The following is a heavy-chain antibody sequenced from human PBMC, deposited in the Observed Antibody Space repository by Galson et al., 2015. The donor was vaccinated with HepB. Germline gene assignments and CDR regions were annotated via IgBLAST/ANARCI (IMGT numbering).Heavy chain of an antibody. V-gene: IGHV3-23*01. Sequence: SLRLSCAASGFTFSSYAMTWVRQAPAKGLEWVSTISGSGTTTYYADSMKGRFTVSRDNSKNTVYLQMNSLRVEDTALYYCAKGWEAAAGTNGMDVWGQGTTVTVFS. D-gene: IGHD6-13*01. CDR3: AKGWEAAAGTNGMDV. CDR2: ISGSGTTT. J-gene: IGHJ6*02. CDR1: GFTFSSYA.